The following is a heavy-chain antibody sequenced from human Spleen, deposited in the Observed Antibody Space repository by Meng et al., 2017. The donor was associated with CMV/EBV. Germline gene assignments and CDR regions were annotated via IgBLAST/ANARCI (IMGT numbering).Heavy chain of an antibody. CDR3: SPILCGANWNYAPPYSFSY. CDR2: ISASGGST. V-gene: IGHV3-23*01. CDR1: FSTYA. Sequence: FSTYAMSWVRQAPGKGLEWVSTISASGGSTYYADSVKGRFTISRDNSKNTLSLPMNSLRAPHTSVYYFSPILCGANWNYAPPYSFSYWFQGTLVTVSS. D-gene: IGHD1-7*01. J-gene: IGHJ4*02.